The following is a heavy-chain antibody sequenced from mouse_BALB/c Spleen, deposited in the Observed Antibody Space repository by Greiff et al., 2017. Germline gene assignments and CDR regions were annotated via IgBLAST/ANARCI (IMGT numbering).Heavy chain of an antibody. CDR2: IWAGGST. Sequence: QVQLKESGPGLVAPSQSLSITCTVSGFSLTSYGVHWVRQPPGKGLEWLGVIWAGGSTNYNSALMSRLSISKDNSKSQVFLKMNSLQTDDTAMYYCARDQYGNYDAMDYWGQGTSVTVSS. J-gene: IGHJ4*01. V-gene: IGHV2-9*02. CDR3: ARDQYGNYDAMDY. D-gene: IGHD2-10*02. CDR1: GFSLTSYG.